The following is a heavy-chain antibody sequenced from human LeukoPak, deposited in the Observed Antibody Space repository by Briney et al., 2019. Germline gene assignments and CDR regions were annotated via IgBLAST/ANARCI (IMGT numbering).Heavy chain of an antibody. CDR1: GFTFSAYY. CDR3: ARETRRLHSGSYFYYYDMDV. CDR2: ISSSSSYT. D-gene: IGHD1-26*01. Sequence: GGSLRLSCAASGFTFSAYYMSWIRQAPGKGLEWVSYISSSSSYTNYADSVKGRFTISRDNAKNSLYLQMNSLRAEETAVYYCARETRRLHSGSYFYYYDMDVWGQGTTVTVSS. V-gene: IGHV3-11*05. J-gene: IGHJ6*02.